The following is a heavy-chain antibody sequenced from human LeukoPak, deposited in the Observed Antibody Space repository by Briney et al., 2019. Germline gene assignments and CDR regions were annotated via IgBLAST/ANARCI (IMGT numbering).Heavy chain of an antibody. CDR1: GGSFSGYY. D-gene: IGHD5-18*01. CDR3: ARGGEGYSYGYYYYGMDV. CDR2: INHSGST. J-gene: IGHJ6*02. V-gene: IGHV4-34*01. Sequence: PSETLSLTCAVYGGSFSGYYWSWIRQPPGKGLEWIGEINHSGSTNYNPSLKSRVTISVDTSKNQFSLKLSSVTAADTAVYYCARGGEGYSYGYYYYGMDVWGQGTTVTVSS.